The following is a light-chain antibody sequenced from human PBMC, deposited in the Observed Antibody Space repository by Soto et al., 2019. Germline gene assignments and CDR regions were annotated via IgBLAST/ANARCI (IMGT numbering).Light chain of an antibody. CDR1: QSLSSW. J-gene: IGKJ2*01. Sequence: DIQMTQSPSTLSASVGDRVTITCRASQSLSSWLAWYQQKPGKAPNLLIYKASSLESGVPARFSGSGSGTEVTLTISSLQPDDFATYFFQQYNSFPYTFGQGTKLEIK. CDR2: KAS. CDR3: QQYNSFPYT. V-gene: IGKV1-5*03.